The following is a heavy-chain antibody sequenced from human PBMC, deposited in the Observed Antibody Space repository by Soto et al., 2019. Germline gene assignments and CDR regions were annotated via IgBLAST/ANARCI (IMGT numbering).Heavy chain of an antibody. D-gene: IGHD1-26*01. CDR1: GFDFTYYA. V-gene: IGHV3-30*18. CDR2: MSSDGSKI. CDR3: AKDEGVGGTLGLFDY. J-gene: IGHJ4*02. Sequence: QVQLVESGGGAVQPGGSLRLSCVASGFDFTYYAMHWVRQAPGKGLESVAVMSSDGSKIHHTDSVKGRFTSSRDNSKNTLYLQMNSLRKEDTAVYFCAKDEGVGGTLGLFDYWGQGTLVSVSS.